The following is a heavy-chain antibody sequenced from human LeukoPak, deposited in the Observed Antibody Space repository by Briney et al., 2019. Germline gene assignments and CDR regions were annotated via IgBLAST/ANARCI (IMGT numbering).Heavy chain of an antibody. D-gene: IGHD6-19*01. CDR3: TRSTGWYNYFDY. V-gene: IGHV3-9*03. CDR1: GFTFDNYA. Sequence: GGSLRLSCTTSGFTFDNYAMHWVRQAPGKGLEWVSGITWNSGSIAYADSVKGRFTISRDNAKNSLYPQMNSLTTDDVAFYYCTRSTGWYNYFDYWGQGALVTVSS. J-gene: IGHJ4*02. CDR2: ITWNSGSI.